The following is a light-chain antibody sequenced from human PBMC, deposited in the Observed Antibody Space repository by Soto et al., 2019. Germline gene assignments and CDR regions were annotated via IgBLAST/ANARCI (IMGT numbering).Light chain of an antibody. CDR1: SRDVDADNY. CDR2: EGS. CDR3: SSYKCATRDV. J-gene: IGLJ1*01. V-gene: IGLV2-14*01. Sequence: QAALTQPASVSGSPGQPITISFTGTSRDVDADNYDSWYQHGPGEAPEVITYEGSHRPASVSNRFSGSKSGNTASLTISGLQTTYDADYYCSSYKCATRDVFGSGIKVTV.